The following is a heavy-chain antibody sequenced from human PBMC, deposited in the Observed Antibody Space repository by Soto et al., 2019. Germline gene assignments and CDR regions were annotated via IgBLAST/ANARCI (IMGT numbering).Heavy chain of an antibody. CDR3: AKTITTSGVSSRGRGALLDS. Sequence: EVQLVESGGRLVQRGGSLRLSCSGSGFIFGDHVMDWVRQAPGKGLEWVAGISGSGNSPFFRDSVKGRFTISRDNSKNTVSLLMNSLRAEDTAIYYCAKTITTSGVSSRGRGALLDSWGQGTLVTVSS. V-gene: IGHV3-23*04. CDR2: ISGSGNSP. CDR1: GFIFGDHV. D-gene: IGHD3-3*01. J-gene: IGHJ4*02.